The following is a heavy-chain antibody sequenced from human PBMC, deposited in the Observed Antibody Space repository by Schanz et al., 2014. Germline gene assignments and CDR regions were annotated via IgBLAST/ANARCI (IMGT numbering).Heavy chain of an antibody. D-gene: IGHD6-13*01. V-gene: IGHV1-69*02. J-gene: IGHJ4*02. CDR3: ASSGAGYSSSWDFDY. Sequence: QVQLVQSGAEVKKPGSSVKVSCKASGGTFSSYTISWVRQAPGQGLEWMGRIIPILGIANYAQKFQGRVTITADKSTFTAYMDVSSLRSEDTAVYYCASSGAGYSSSWDFDYGGQGTLVTVSS. CDR1: GGTFSSYT. CDR2: IIPILGIA.